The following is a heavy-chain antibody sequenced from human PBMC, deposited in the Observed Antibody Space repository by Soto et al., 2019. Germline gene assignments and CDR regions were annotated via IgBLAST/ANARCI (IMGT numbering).Heavy chain of an antibody. CDR3: AKVFREAVADPFDY. J-gene: IGHJ4*02. D-gene: IGHD6-19*01. CDR2: ISGSGGST. Sequence: GGSLRLSCAASGFTFSSYAMTWVRQAPGKGLEWVSAISGSGGSTYYADSVKGRFTISRDNAKNTLYLQMNSLRAEDTAVYYCAKVFREAVADPFDYWGQGTLVTVSS. CDR1: GFTFSSYA. V-gene: IGHV3-23*01.